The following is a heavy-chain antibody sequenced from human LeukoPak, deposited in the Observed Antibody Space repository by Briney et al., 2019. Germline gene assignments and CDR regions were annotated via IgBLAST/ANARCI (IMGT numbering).Heavy chain of an antibody. V-gene: IGHV4-34*01. Sequence: SETLSLTCAVYGGSFSGYYWSWIRQPPGKGLEWIGEINHSGSTNYNPSLKSRVTISVDTSKNQFSLKLSSVTAADTAVYYCARDRRYFDYWGQGTLVTVSS. J-gene: IGHJ4*02. CDR1: GGSFSGYY. CDR3: ARDRRYFDY. CDR2: INHSGST.